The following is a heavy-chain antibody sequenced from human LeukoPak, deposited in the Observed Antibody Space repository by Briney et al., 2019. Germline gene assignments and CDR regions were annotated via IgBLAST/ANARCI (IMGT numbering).Heavy chain of an antibody. CDR1: GFTFSSYG. CDR3: ARDLTSIAAAGNYFDY. D-gene: IGHD6-13*01. J-gene: IGHJ4*02. Sequence: GGSLRLSCAASGFTFSSYGMHWVRQAPGKGLEWVAFIRYDGSNKYYADSVKGRFTISRDNSKNTLYLQMNSLRAEDTAVYYCARDLTSIAAAGNYFDYWGQGTLVTVSS. V-gene: IGHV3-30*02. CDR2: IRYDGSNK.